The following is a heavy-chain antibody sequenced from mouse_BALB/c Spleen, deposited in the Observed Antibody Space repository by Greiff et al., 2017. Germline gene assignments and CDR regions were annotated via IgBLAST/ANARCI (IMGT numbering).Heavy chain of an antibody. CDR3: ASGNYSFDY. V-gene: IGHV3-2*02. CDR2: ISYSGST. Sequence: EVKLQESGPGLVKPSQSLSLTCTVTGYSITSDYAWNWIRQFPGNKLEWMGYISYSGSTSYNPSLKSRISITRDTSKNQFFLQLNSVTTEDTATYYCASGNYSFDYWGQGTTLTVSS. D-gene: IGHD2-1*01. CDR1: GYSITSDYA. J-gene: IGHJ2*01.